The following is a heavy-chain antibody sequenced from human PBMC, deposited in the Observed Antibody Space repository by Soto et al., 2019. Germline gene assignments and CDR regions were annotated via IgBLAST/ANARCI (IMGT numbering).Heavy chain of an antibody. V-gene: IGHV3-33*06. J-gene: IGHJ5*02. CDR1: GVTFSSYG. D-gene: IGHD6-19*01. CDR3: AKSIAVAPGWIDP. Sequence: GGSLRLSCVASGVTFSSYGIHWVRQAPGKGLEWVAGIWYDGSKRYYLDSVKGRFTISRDNSKNTVNLQTNSLRAEDTAVYYCAKSIAVAPGWIDPWGQGTLVTVSS. CDR2: IWYDGSKR.